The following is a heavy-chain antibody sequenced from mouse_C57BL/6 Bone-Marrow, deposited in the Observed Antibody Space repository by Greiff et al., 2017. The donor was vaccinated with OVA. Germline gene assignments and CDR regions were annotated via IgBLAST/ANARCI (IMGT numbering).Heavy chain of an antibody. CDR1: GYTFTDYE. V-gene: IGHV1-15*01. J-gene: IGHJ3*01. Sequence: QVQLQQSGAELVRPGASVTLSCKASGYTFTDYEMHWVKQTPVHGLEWIGAIDPETGGTAYNQKFKGKAILTADKYSSTAYMELRSLTSEDSAVYYCTRVPGFAYWGQGTLVTVSA. CDR2: IDPETGGT. CDR3: TRVPGFAY.